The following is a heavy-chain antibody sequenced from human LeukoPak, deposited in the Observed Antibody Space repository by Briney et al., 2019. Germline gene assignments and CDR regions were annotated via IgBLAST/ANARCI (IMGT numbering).Heavy chain of an antibody. CDR2: INPNSVGT. D-gene: IGHD3-22*01. Sequence: GASVKVSSTASGYTFTAYYMHWVRQAPGHGLEWMGWINPNSVGTNYAQKFQGRVTMYRDTSISTAYMELSRLRSDDTAVYYCARVRRNYYDSSGYNPKSYYFDYWGQGTLVTVSS. CDR1: GYTFTAYY. V-gene: IGHV1-2*02. J-gene: IGHJ4*02. CDR3: ARVRRNYYDSSGYNPKSYYFDY.